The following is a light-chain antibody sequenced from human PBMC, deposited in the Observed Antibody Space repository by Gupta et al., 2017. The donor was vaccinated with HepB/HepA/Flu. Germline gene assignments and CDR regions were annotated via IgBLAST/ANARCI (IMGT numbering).Light chain of an antibody. Sequence: EIVMTQSPATLSVSHGERATLSCRASQSVSSNLAWYQQKPGQAPRLLIYGASTRATGIPARFSGSGSGTEFTLTISSLQSEDFAVYYCQQYNNCPPWTFGQGTKVEIK. J-gene: IGKJ1*01. CDR1: QSVSSN. CDR2: GAS. CDR3: QQYNNCPPWT. V-gene: IGKV3-15*01.